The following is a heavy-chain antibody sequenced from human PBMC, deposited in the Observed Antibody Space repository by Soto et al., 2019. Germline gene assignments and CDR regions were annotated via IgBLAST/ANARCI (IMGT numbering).Heavy chain of an antibody. Sequence: GGSLRLSCAASGFTFTRYSMNWVRQAPRKGLEWVSSISSTTNYIYYGDSMKGRFTISRDNAKNSLYLEMNSLRAEDTAVYYCVRESEELTSNFEYWGEGALETVAS. CDR1: GFTFTRYS. V-gene: IGHV3-21*06. CDR2: ISSTTNYI. D-gene: IGHD1-7*01. CDR3: VRESEELTSNFEY. J-gene: IGHJ4*02.